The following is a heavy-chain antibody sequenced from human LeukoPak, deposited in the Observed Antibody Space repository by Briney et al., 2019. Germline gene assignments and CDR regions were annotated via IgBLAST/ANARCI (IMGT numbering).Heavy chain of an antibody. CDR3: AILFTMVDDQNDY. Sequence: GRSLRLSCAASGFTFSNYALHWVRQAPGKGLEWVAIISNDGSDKYYADSVKGRFTISRDNSKNTLYLQMDSLRAEDTALYYCAILFTMVDDQNDYWGQGTLVTVSS. J-gene: IGHJ4*02. V-gene: IGHV3-30*04. D-gene: IGHD3-10*01. CDR1: GFTFSNYA. CDR2: ISNDGSDK.